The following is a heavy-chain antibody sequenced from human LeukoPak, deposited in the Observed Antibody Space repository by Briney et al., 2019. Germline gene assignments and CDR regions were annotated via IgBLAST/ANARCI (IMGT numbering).Heavy chain of an antibody. CDR2: INTDGSTT. Sequence: PGGSLRLSCAASGFTFSSYWVHWVRQAPGKGLVWVSRINTDGSTTTYADSVKGRFTISRDNAKNTLYLQMNSLRAEDTAVYYCARESGYCSSTSCYRPEDYWGQGTLVTVSS. D-gene: IGHD2-2*01. V-gene: IGHV3-74*03. CDR1: GFTFSSYW. CDR3: ARESGYCSSTSCYRPEDY. J-gene: IGHJ4*02.